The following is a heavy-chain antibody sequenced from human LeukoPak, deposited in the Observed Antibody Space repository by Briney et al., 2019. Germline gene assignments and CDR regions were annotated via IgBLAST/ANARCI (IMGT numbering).Heavy chain of an antibody. J-gene: IGHJ6*02. CDR3: ARARYSSGWSILADV. Sequence: KSSETLSLTCTVSGGSISSYYWSWIRQPPGKGLEWIGYIYYSGSTYYNPSLKSRVTISVDTSKNQFSLKLSSVTAADTAVYYCARARYSSGWSILADVWGQGTTVTVSS. D-gene: IGHD6-19*01. CDR2: IYYSGST. V-gene: IGHV4-59*12. CDR1: GGSISSYY.